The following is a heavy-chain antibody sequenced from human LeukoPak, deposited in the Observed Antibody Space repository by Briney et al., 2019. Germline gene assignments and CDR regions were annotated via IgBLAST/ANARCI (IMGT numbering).Heavy chain of an antibody. D-gene: IGHD6-13*01. Sequence: ASVKVSCKASGYTFTSYAMNWVRQAPGQGLEWMGWIDTNTGNPTYAQGFTGRFVFSLDTSVSTAYLQISSLKAEDTAVYYCARVWSSSWYYYYYMDVWGKGTTVTISS. CDR1: GYTFTSYA. J-gene: IGHJ6*03. CDR2: IDTNTGNP. V-gene: IGHV7-4-1*02. CDR3: ARVWSSSWYYYYYMDV.